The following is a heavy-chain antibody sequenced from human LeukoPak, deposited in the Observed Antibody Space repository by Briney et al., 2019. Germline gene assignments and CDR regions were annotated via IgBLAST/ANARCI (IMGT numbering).Heavy chain of an antibody. CDR2: ISSGGSAR. CDR3: ARAITMKVVSSDAFDI. J-gene: IGHJ3*02. Sequence: GGSLRLSCVASGFSFSSYEMNWVRQAPGKGLEWVSYISSGGSARNYADSLKGRCTISRDNAKNSLYLQMNSLRAEDAAVYSCARAITMKVVSSDAFDIWGQGTMVTVSS. CDR1: GFSFSSYE. D-gene: IGHD3-22*01. V-gene: IGHV3-48*03.